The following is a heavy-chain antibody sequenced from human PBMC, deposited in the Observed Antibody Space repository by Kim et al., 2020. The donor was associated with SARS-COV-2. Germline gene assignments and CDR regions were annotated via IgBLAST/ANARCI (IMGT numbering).Heavy chain of an antibody. CDR1: GFTFSTYA. J-gene: IGHJ4*01. V-gene: IGHV3-23*01. CDR2: ISGGGDRL. Sequence: GGSLRLSCAASGFTFSTYAMSWVRQAPGKGLEWVAAISGGGDRLIYTDSAKGRFTISMANAEKMVYLEMKVLRLEDTASFDCDRYCDDYDVGAFFDHWG. D-gene: IGHD2-15*01. CDR3: DRYCDDYDVGAFFDH.